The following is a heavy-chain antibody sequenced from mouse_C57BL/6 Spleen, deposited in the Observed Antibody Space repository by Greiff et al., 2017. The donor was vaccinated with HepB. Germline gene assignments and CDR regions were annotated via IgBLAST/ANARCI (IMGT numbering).Heavy chain of an antibody. CDR1: GYTFTDYY. Sequence: QVQLQHSGAELVRPGASVKLSCKASGYTFTDYYINWVKQRPGQGLEWIARIYPGSGNTYYNEKFKGKATLTAEKSSSTAYMQLSSLTSEDSAVYFCARGGNYYGSSLDYWGQGTTLTVSS. CDR2: IYPGSGNT. D-gene: IGHD1-1*01. V-gene: IGHV1-76*01. CDR3: ARGGNYYGSSLDY. J-gene: IGHJ2*01.